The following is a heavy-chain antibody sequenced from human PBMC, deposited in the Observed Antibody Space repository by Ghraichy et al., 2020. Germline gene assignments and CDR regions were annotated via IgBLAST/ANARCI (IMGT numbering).Heavy chain of an antibody. CDR2: INPGNGNT. J-gene: IGHJ6*02. CDR1: GYTLTNHA. Sequence: ASVKVSCKASGYTLTNHAMNWVRQAPGQRLEWMGWINPGNGNTRYSQNFQNRVIITRDTSASIVYMELSSLRSEDTAVYYCARASCTGGICYSPYGMDVWGRVTTVTVSS. D-gene: IGHD2-8*02. V-gene: IGHV1-3*01. CDR3: ARASCTGGICYSPYGMDV.